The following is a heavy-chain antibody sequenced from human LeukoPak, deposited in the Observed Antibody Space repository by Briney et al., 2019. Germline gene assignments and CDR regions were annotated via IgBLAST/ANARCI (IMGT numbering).Heavy chain of an antibody. Sequence: ASVKVSCKASGYTFTSYDINWVRQATGQGLEWMGWMNPNSGNTGYAQKFQGRVTMTRNTSISTAYVELSSLRSEDTAVYYCARENVVVTAILNYCYYMDVWGKGTTVTVSS. CDR2: MNPNSGNT. V-gene: IGHV1-8*01. CDR3: ARENVVVTAILNYCYYMDV. CDR1: GYTFTSYD. D-gene: IGHD2-21*02. J-gene: IGHJ6*03.